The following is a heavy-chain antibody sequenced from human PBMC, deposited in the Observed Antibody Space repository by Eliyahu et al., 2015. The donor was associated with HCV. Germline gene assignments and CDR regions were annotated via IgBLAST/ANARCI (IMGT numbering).Heavy chain of an antibody. J-gene: IGHJ4*02. CDR1: GIPFRNFA. CDR3: ARCGSTSCYQSDLDY. V-gene: IGHV3-23*01. CDR2: ISGSGGST. D-gene: IGHD2-2*01. Sequence: EVQLLESGGGLVQPGGSLRLSCAASGIPFRNFAMGWARQAPGKGLGWVSGISGSGGSTYYADSVKGRFTISRDNSKNTLYLQMKSLRAEDTAIYYCARCGSTSCYQSDLDYWGQGTLVTVSS.